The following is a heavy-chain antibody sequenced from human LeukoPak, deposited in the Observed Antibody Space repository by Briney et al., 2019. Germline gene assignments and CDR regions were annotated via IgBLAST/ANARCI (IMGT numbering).Heavy chain of an antibody. Sequence: LSGGSLILSCAASGFTFSVAAMTWVRQAPGKGLEWVSLIGASGESTYYADSVKGRFTISRDNSKNTLFLQMNSLRAEDTAVYYCAKDSSSSNYYYGMDVWGQGTTVTVSS. J-gene: IGHJ6*02. CDR3: AKDSSSSNYYYGMDV. CDR1: GFTFSVAA. D-gene: IGHD6-6*01. CDR2: IGASGEST. V-gene: IGHV3-23*01.